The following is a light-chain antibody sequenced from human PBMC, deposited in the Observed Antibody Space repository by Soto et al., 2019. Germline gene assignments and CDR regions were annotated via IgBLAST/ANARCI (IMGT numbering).Light chain of an antibody. J-gene: IGLJ3*02. CDR3: QSYDSSIDWV. CDR2: EDN. V-gene: IGLV6-57*04. Sequence: NFMLTQPHSVSESPGKTVTISCTRSSGSIASNYVQWYQQRPGSAPTTVIYEDNQRPSGVPDRFSGSNDSSSNSASLTISGLKTEDEADYYCQSYDSSIDWVFGGGTKLTVL. CDR1: SGSIASNY.